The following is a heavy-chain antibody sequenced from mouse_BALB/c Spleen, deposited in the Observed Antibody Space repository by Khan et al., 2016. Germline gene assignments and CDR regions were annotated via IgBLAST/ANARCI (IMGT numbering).Heavy chain of an antibody. J-gene: IGHJ4*01. CDR1: GFTFSSFG. Sequence: EVELVESGGGLVQPGGSRKLSCAASGFTFSSFGMHWVRQAPEKGLEWVAYISSGSSTIYYADTLKGRFTTSRDNPKNNLFLQQTSLRSEDTAMYDCGRGNLGYSYAMNYWGQGTSGTVSS. V-gene: IGHV5-17*02. CDR2: ISSGSSTI. D-gene: IGHD2-3*01. CDR3: GRGNLGYSYAMNY.